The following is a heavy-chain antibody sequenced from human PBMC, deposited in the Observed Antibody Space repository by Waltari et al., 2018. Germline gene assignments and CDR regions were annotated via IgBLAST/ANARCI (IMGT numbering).Heavy chain of an antibody. CDR2: IYSSATT. CDR1: GFTVPSPY. CDR3: ARGGQIVRPRPLDL. D-gene: IGHD6-6*01. V-gene: IGHV3-66*01. J-gene: IGHJ3*01. Sequence: EGQLVESGGGLVKPGGSLRLSCAASGFTVPSPYMNWVRRAPGKGLEWVSTIYSSATTFYADSVKGRFTISRDNSKNLLFLQMDDLRVNDTAVYYCARGGQIVRPRPLDLWGPGTLVTVSS.